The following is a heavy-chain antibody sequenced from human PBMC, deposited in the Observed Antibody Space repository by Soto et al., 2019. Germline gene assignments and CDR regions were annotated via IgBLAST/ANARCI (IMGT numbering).Heavy chain of an antibody. D-gene: IGHD2-8*01. V-gene: IGHV3-30*03. CDR1: GFTFSSYG. Sequence: QVQLVESGGGVVQPGRSLRLSCAASGFTFSSYGMHWVRQAPGKGLEWVAVISYDGNNKYYGDSVKGRFTISRDDSKNTVFLEMHSLRDEDTAVYSCATDARPCTSGVCLNNWVAPGGQGTLVNVSS. J-gene: IGHJ5*02. CDR2: ISYDGNNK. CDR3: ATDARPCTSGVCLNNWVAP.